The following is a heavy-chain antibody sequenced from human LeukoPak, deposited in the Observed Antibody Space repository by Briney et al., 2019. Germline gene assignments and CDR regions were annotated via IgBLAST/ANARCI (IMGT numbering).Heavy chain of an antibody. CDR3: ATLAPRYYYDSSGYLDYFDY. CDR1: GFIFSTYT. Sequence: GGSLRLSCAASGFIFSTYTMNWVRQAPGKGLEWVSAISGSGGSTYYADSVKGRFTISRDNSKNTLYLQMNSLRAEDTAVYYCATLAPRYYYDSSGYLDYFDYWGQGTLVTVSS. J-gene: IGHJ4*02. CDR2: ISGSGGST. V-gene: IGHV3-23*01. D-gene: IGHD3-22*01.